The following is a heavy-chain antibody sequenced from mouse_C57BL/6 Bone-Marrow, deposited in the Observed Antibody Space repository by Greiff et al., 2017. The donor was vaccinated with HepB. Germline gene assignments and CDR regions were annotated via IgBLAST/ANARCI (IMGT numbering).Heavy chain of an antibody. CDR2: SRNKANDYTT. V-gene: IGHV7-1*01. CDR3: ARDADGSSYWYFDV. CDR1: GFTFSDFY. J-gene: IGHJ1*03. D-gene: IGHD1-1*01. Sequence: EVHLVESGGGLVQSGRSLRLSCATSGFTFSDFYMEWVRQAPGKGLEWIAASRNKANDYTTEYSASVKGRFIVSRDTSQSILYLQMNALRAEDTAIYYCARDADGSSYWYFDVWGTGTTVTVSS.